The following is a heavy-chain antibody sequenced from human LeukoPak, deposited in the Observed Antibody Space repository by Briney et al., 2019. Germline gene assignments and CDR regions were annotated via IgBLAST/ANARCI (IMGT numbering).Heavy chain of an antibody. Sequence: GSLRLSCAASGSTVSSNYMNWVRQAPGKGLEWVSVIYSGGSTNYADSVKGRFTISRDNSKNTLYLQMDSLRAEDTAVYYCARDLHCRSTTCYTHGAFDIWGQGTMVTVSS. CDR2: IYSGGST. J-gene: IGHJ3*02. CDR3: ARDLHCRSTTCYTHGAFDI. D-gene: IGHD2-2*01. V-gene: IGHV3-53*01. CDR1: GSTVSSNY.